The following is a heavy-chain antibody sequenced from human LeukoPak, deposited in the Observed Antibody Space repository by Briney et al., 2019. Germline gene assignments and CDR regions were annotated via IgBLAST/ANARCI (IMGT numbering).Heavy chain of an antibody. CDR3: AKDAIVVVVAATFFWFDP. CDR1: GFTFSSYG. J-gene: IGHJ5*02. V-gene: IGHV3-23*01. CDR2: ISGSGGST. Sequence: GGSLRLSCAASGFTFSSYGMSWVRQAPGKGLEWVSAISGSGGSTYYADSVKGRFTISRDNSKNTLYLQMNSLRAEDTAVYYCAKDAIVVVVAATFFWFDPWGQGTLVTVSS. D-gene: IGHD2-15*01.